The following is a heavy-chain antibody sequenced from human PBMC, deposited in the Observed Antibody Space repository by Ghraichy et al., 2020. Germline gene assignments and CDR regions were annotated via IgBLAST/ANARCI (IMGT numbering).Heavy chain of an antibody. CDR2: INPNSGAS. CDR1: GYTFTDFY. D-gene: IGHD6-19*01. CDR3: VRGHPSAFRVAAGTIFDH. J-gene: IGHJ4*02. V-gene: IGHV1-2*02. Sequence: ASVKVSCKTSGYTFTDFYMHWVRQAPGQGLEWMAWINPNSGASYTSQSFPGRVTVTWDTSIGTVYLDLNSLISGDTALYYCVRGHPSAFRVAAGTIFDHWGQGTLVTVSS.